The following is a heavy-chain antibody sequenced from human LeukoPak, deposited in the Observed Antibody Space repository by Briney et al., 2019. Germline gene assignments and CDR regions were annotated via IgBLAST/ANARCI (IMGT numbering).Heavy chain of an antibody. V-gene: IGHV1-69*05. D-gene: IGHD2-21*01. CDR3: ARCLHYGGYYYYYYYMDV. Sequence: ASVKVSCKASGGTFSSYAISWVRQAPGQGLEWMGGIIPIFGTAKYAQKFQGRVTITTDESTSTAYMELSSLRSEDTAVYYCARCLHYGGYYYYYYYMDVWGKGTTVTVSS. CDR2: IIPIFGTA. J-gene: IGHJ6*03. CDR1: GGTFSSYA.